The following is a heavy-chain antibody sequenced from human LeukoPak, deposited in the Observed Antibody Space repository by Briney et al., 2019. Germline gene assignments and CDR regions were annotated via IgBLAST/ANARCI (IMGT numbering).Heavy chain of an antibody. CDR2: ISGSGGST. V-gene: IGHV3-23*01. J-gene: IGHJ4*02. Sequence: GGSLRLSCAASGFTFSSYAMSWVRQAPVKGLEWVSGISGSGGSTYYADSVKGRFTISRDNSKNTLYLQMNSLRAEDTAVYYCAKGLGYSGYDFTNWGQGTLVTVSS. CDR3: AKGLGYSGYDFTN. D-gene: IGHD5-12*01. CDR1: GFTFSSYA.